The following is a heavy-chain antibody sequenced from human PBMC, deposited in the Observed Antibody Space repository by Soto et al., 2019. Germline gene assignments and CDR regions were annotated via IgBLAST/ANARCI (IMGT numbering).Heavy chain of an antibody. CDR3: AAGSSSGPYDY. Sequence: PSETLSLTCTVSGGSISSYYWSWIRQPPGKGLEWIGYIYYSGSTNYNPSLKSRVTVSVDTSKNQFSLKLSSVTAADTAVYYCAAGSSSGPYDYWGQGTLVTVSS. D-gene: IGHD6-6*01. CDR1: GGSISSYY. CDR2: IYYSGST. V-gene: IGHV4-59*01. J-gene: IGHJ4*02.